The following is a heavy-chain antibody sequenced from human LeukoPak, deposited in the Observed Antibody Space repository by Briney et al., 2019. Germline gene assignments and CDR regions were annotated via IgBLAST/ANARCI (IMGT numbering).Heavy chain of an antibody. J-gene: IGHJ4*02. V-gene: IGHV3-74*01. CDR1: GFTFSSYW. CDR3: AREDDWNYEDY. CDR2: INGDGSTT. D-gene: IGHD1-7*01. Sequence: GGSLRLSCAASGFTFSSYWMHWVRQAPGKGLVWVSRINGDGSTTTYVDSVKGRFTISRDNAKNSLYLQMNSLRAEDTAIYYCAREDDWNYEDYWGQGTLVTVSS.